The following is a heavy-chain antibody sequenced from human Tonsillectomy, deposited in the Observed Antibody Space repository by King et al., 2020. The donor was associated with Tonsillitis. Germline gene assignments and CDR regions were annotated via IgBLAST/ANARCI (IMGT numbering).Heavy chain of an antibody. CDR2: IKQDGTDK. J-gene: IGHJ4*02. V-gene: IGHV3-7*01. CDR1: GFTFRSHW. CDR3: ARDHGILGSESTCYTF. Sequence: VQLVESGGALVQPGGSLRLSCVASGFTFRSHWMSWVRQAPGKGLEWVANIKQDGTDKNYVDSVNGRFTISRDNAKNSLYLQMNSLRADATAVYYCARDHGILGSESTCYTFWGQGTLVTVSS. D-gene: IGHD2-2*02.